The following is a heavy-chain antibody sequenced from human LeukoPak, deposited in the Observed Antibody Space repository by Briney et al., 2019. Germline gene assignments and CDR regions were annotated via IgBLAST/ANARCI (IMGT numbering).Heavy chain of an antibody. D-gene: IGHD3-22*01. CDR2: IYTSGST. J-gene: IGHJ3*02. V-gene: IGHV4-4*09. CDR3: ARLVAGYYDSTILDAFDI. CDR1: GGSISSYY. Sequence: PSETLSLTCTVSGGSISSYYWSWIRQPPGKGLEWIGYIYTSGSTNYNPSLKSRVTISVDTSKNQFSLKLSSVTAADTAVYYRARLVAGYYDSTILDAFDIWGQGTMVTVSS.